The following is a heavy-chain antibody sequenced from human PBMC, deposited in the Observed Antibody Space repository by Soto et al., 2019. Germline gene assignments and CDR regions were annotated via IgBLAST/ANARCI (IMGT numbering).Heavy chain of an antibody. J-gene: IGHJ6*02. CDR2: IIPIFGTA. Sequence: QVQLVQSWAEVKKPGSSVKVSCKASGGTFSSYAISWVRQAPGQGLEWMGGIIPIFGTANYAQKFQGRVTITAYESASTAYMEMSRLISEDTALYYCASRSLNYCDNYYYCGMDVLGQGTTVTVSS. CDR3: ASRSLNYCDNYYYCGMDV. V-gene: IGHV1-69*01. CDR1: GGTFSSYA. D-gene: IGHD3-22*01.